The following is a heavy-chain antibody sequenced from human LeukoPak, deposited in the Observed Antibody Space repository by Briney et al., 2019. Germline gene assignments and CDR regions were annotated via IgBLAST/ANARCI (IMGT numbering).Heavy chain of an antibody. CDR1: GGSFSGYH. V-gene: IGHV4-34*01. CDR2: INHRGRT. CDR3: ARDPTTVVTLPYYFDF. D-gene: IGHD4-23*01. J-gene: IGHJ4*02. Sequence: SETLSLTCAVYGGSFSGYHWNWIRQSPEKGLEWIGEINHRGRTNYNPSLASRVSMSVDTSKNQFSLKLSSVTAADTAIYYCARDPTTVVTLPYYFDFWGQGILVAVSS.